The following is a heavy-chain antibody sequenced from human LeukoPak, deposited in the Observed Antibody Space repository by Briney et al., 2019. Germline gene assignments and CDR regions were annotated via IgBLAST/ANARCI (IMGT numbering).Heavy chain of an antibody. Sequence: GGSLRLSCAASGFTFSTYAMSWVREAPGKGLEGVSTIDSGRTTYYADSVKGRFTISRDNSENTLYLQVNSLRAEDTAIYYCAKGSHFRQAEFDPWGQGTLVTVSS. J-gene: IGHJ5*02. CDR1: GFTFSTYA. V-gene: IGHV3-23*01. CDR2: IDSGRTT. CDR3: AKGSHFRQAEFDP.